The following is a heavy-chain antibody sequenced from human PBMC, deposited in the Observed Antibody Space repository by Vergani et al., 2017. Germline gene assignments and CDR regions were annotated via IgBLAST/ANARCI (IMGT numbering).Heavy chain of an antibody. CDR3: ARGSGSYYNPGAEYFQH. CDR1: GYTFTSYY. CDR2: INPSGGST. J-gene: IGHJ1*01. D-gene: IGHD3-10*01. V-gene: IGHV1-46*01. Sequence: QVQLVQSGAEVKKPGASVKVSCKASGYTFTSYYMHWVRQAPGQGLEWMGIINPSGGSTSYAQKFQGRVTMTRDTSTSTVYMELSSLRSEDTAVYYCARGSGSYYNPGAEYFQHWGQGTLVTVSS.